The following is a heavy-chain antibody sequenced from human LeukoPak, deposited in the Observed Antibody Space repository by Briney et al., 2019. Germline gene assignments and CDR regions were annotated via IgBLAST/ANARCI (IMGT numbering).Heavy chain of an antibody. CDR2: VSGSGTTT. V-gene: IGHV3-23*01. CDR1: GFTFGNYA. D-gene: IGHD6-19*01. Sequence: GGSLRLSCAAPGFTFGNYAMSWVRQAPGKGLEWVSGVSGSGTTTYYADSVKGRFSISRDNSKNTLFLQMNSLRADDTAVYYCGTPGQWPVYFDYWGPGIQVTVSS. CDR3: GTPGQWPVYFDY. J-gene: IGHJ4*02.